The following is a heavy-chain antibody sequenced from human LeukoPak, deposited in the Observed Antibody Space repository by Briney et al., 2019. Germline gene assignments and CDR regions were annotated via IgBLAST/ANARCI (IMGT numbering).Heavy chain of an antibody. CDR2: IYYSGST. CDR3: ARYTRGRKGMDV. D-gene: IGHD1-26*01. CDR1: GGSISSYY. Sequence: SETLSLTCTVSGGSISSYYWSWIRQPPGEGLEWIGYIYYSGSTNYNPSLKSRVTISVDTSKNQFSLKLSSVTAADTAVYYCARYTRGRKGMDVWGQGTTVTVS. V-gene: IGHV4-59*08. J-gene: IGHJ6*02.